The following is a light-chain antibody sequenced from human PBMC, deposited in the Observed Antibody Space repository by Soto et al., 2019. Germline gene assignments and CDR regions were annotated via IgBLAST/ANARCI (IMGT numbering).Light chain of an antibody. CDR2: KAS. CDR1: QSISSW. V-gene: IGKV1-5*03. CDR3: QQYNSLWT. J-gene: IGKJ1*01. Sequence: DIQMTQSPSTLPASVGDRVTITCRASQSISSWLAWYQQKPGKAPKLLIYKASSLESGVPSRFSGSGSGTEFTLTISSLQPDDFATYYCQQYNSLWTFGQGTKVAIK.